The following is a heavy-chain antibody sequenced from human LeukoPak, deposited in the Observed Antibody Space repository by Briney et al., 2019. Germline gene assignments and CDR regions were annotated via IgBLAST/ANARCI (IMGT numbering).Heavy chain of an antibody. V-gene: IGHV4-38-2*01. CDR1: GYSISSGYY. CDR3: ARPPSAVHWYFDL. D-gene: IGHD2-2*01. CDR2: IYHSGST. J-gene: IGHJ2*01. Sequence: SETLSLTCAVSGYSISSGYYWGWIRQPPGKGLGWIGSIYHSGSTYYNPSLKSRVTISTDTSKNQFSLKLNSVTAADTAVYYCARPPSAVHWYFDLWGRGTLVTVSS.